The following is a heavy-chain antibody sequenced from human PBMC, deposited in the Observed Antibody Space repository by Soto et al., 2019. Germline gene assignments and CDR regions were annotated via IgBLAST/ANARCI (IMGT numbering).Heavy chain of an antibody. Sequence: GASVKVSCKASGYTFTSYGISWVRQAPGQGLEWMGWISAYNGNTNYAQKLKGRVTMTTDTSTSTAYMELRSLRSDDTAVYYCVRVAAGTGRYYFDYWGQGTLVTVSS. CDR3: VRVAAGTGRYYFDY. CDR2: ISAYNGNT. V-gene: IGHV1-18*01. J-gene: IGHJ4*02. CDR1: GYTFTSYG. D-gene: IGHD6-13*01.